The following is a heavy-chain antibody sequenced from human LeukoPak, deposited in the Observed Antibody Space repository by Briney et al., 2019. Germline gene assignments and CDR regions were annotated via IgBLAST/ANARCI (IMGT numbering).Heavy chain of an antibody. CDR1: GGSISSYY. CDR2: IYYSGST. J-gene: IGHJ2*01. CDR3: ARVEVLNWYFDL. V-gene: IGHV4-59*01. Sequence: SETLSLTCTVSGGSISSYYWSWIRQPPGKGLEWIGYIYYSGSTNYNPSLKSRVTISVDTSKNQFSLKLSSVTAADTAVYYCARVEVLNWYFDLWGRGTLVTVSS.